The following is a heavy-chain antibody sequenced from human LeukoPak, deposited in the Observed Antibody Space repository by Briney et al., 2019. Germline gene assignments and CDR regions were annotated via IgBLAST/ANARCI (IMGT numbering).Heavy chain of an antibody. CDR1: GGSISSYY. J-gene: IGHJ4*02. D-gene: IGHD5-12*01. V-gene: IGHV4-59*01. Sequence: SETLSLTCTVSGGSISSYYWSWIRQPPGKGLEWIGYIYYSGSTNYNPSLKCRVTISVDTSKNQFSLKLSSVTAADTAVYYCAREYASGYDYWGQGTLVTVSS. CDR2: IYYSGST. CDR3: AREYASGYDY.